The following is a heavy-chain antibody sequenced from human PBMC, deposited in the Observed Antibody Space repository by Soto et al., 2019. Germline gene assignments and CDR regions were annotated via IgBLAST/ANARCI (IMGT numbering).Heavy chain of an antibody. V-gene: IGHV1-18*01. CDR3: ARDLDGSGSYYTNY. D-gene: IGHD3-10*01. CDR2: ISPYKGNT. J-gene: IGHJ4*02. CDR1: GYTFSSIC. Sequence: ASVKVSCKTSGYTFSSICISCVRQAPGQGLEWMGWISPYKGNTYYAQRLQGRVTMTTDTSTSTAYMELRSLRSDDTAVYFCARDLDGSGSYYTNYWGQGTLVTVSS.